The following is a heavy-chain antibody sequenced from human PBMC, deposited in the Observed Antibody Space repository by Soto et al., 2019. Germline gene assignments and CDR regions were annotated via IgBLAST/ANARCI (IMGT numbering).Heavy chain of an antibody. CDR1: GVTIRGYY. Sequence: SETLSLTCNVSGVTIRGYYWNLIRQPPGKTLECIWSIYCTGGTNYNPSLKSRVTISVDTSKNHFSLKLTSVTAADTAVYYCARALFPGWFDSWGQGTLVTVSS. V-gene: IGHV4-59*12. CDR3: ARALFPGWFDS. CDR2: IYCTGGT. J-gene: IGHJ5*01.